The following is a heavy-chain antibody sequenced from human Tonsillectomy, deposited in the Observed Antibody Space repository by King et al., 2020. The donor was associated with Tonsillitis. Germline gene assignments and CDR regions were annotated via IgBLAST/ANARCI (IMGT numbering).Heavy chain of an antibody. CDR3: ARSLVGVDDAFDI. CDR2: INPSGGST. CDR1: GYTFTNYY. V-gene: IGHV1-46*03. D-gene: IGHD1-26*01. J-gene: IGHJ3*02. Sequence: QLVQSGAEMKKPGASVTVSCKAAGYTFTNYYMHWVRQAPGQGFEWMGIINPSGGSTSYAQKCQARVTVTGDTSTSTVYMELSTLRSGDTAVYYCARSLVGVDDAFDIWGQGTMVTVSS.